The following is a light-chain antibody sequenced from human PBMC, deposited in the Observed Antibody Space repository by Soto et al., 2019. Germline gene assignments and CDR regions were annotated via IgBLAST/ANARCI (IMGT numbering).Light chain of an antibody. J-gene: IGLJ2*01. CDR1: SSDVGGYNY. CDR3: CSYAGSYTLV. V-gene: IGLV2-11*01. Sequence: QSALTQPRSVSGSPGQSVTISCTGTSSDVGGYNYVSWYQQHPGKAPKLMIYDVSKRPSGVPDRFSGYKSGNKASLTISGLQDEDEAYYYCCSYAGSYTLVFGGGTKLTVL. CDR2: DVS.